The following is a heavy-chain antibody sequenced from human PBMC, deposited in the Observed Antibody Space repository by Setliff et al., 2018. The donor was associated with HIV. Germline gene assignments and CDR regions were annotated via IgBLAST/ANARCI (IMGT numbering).Heavy chain of an antibody. D-gene: IGHD2-21*02. CDR3: ARPTRHCGGDCWAFDI. CDR1: GGTFSSYA. J-gene: IGHJ3*02. V-gene: IGHV1-69*05. CDR2: IIPIFGTA. Sequence: VKVSCKASGGTFSSYAISWVRQAPGQGLEWMGGIIPIFGTANYAQKFQGRVTITTDESTSTAYMELSSLRSEDTAVYYCARPTRHCGGDCWAFDIWGQGTMVTVSS.